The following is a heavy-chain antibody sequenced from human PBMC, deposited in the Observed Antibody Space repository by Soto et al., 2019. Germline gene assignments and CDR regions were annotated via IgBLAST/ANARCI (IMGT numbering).Heavy chain of an antibody. CDR2: IWYDGSNK. Sequence: GGSLRLSCAASGFTISSYGMHWVRQAPGKGLEWVAVIWYDGSNKYYADSVKGRFTISRDNSKNTLYLQMNSLRAEDTAVYYCARATWGSGYGAFDIWGQGTMVTVSS. CDR1: GFTISSYG. D-gene: IGHD3-22*01. CDR3: ARATWGSGYGAFDI. V-gene: IGHV3-33*01. J-gene: IGHJ3*02.